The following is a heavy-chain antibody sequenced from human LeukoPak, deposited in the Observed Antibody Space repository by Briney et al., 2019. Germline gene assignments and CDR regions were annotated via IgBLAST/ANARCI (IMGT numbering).Heavy chain of an antibody. CDR2: IKQDGSEK. CDR3: AREGRITMVRGVINWFDP. D-gene: IGHD3-10*01. Sequence: GGSLRLSCAASGFIFSSYWMSWVRQAPGKGLGWVANIKQDGSEKYYVDSVKGRFTISRDNAKNSLYLQMNSLRAEDTAVYYCAREGRITMVRGVINWFDPWGQGTLVTVSS. V-gene: IGHV3-7*01. J-gene: IGHJ5*02. CDR1: GFIFSSYW.